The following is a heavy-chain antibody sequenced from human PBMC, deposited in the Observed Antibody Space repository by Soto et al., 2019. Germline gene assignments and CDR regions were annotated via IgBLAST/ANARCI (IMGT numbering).Heavy chain of an antibody. CDR1: GNFCSKFG. V-gene: IGHV1-18*01. J-gene: IGHJ4*02. CDR2: SNGHTGST. CDR3: GREGDQWDPRYLDY. Sequence: QVQLVQSGADVKRPGASVKVSCKTPGNFCSKFGISWVRQAPGQGREWLGWSNGHTGSTNYAPRSRGRVTRTTDTSTGILYRELSSLTSDDAAVDYCGREGDQWDPRYLDYWGQGTLVSV. D-gene: IGHD1-26*01.